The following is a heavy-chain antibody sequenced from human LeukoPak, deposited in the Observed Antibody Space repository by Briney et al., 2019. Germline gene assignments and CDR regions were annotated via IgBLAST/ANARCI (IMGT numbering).Heavy chain of an antibody. V-gene: IGHV1-18*01. CDR2: ISAYNGNT. D-gene: IGHD3-10*01. CDR1: GYTFTSYG. CDR3: AREFTMVRGVTTSPYYYMDV. J-gene: IGHJ6*03. Sequence: GASVKVSCKASGYTFTSYGISWVRQAPGQGLEWMGWISAYNGNTNYAQKLQGRVTMTTDTSTSTAYMELRSLRSDDTAVYYCAREFTMVRGVTTSPYYYMDVWGKGTTVTVS.